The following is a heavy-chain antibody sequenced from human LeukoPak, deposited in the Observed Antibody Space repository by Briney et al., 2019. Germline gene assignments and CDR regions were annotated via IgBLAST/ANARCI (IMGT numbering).Heavy chain of an antibody. CDR1: GFTFSSYE. D-gene: IGHD3-10*01. J-gene: IGHJ4*02. CDR2: INTSGGTK. CDR3: VKDSSSGSYFDY. V-gene: IGHV3-64D*06. Sequence: GGSLRLSCAASGFTFSSYEMNWVRQAPGKGLEWVSYINTSGGTKFYADSVKGRFTISRDNSRNTLHLQMSSLRVEDTAVYYCVKDSSSGSYFDYWGQGTLVTVSS.